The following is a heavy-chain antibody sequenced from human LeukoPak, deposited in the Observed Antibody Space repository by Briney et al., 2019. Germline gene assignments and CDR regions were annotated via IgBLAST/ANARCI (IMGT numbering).Heavy chain of an antibody. CDR3: VRGALPGDNWYFDL. V-gene: IGHV3-13*01. CDR1: GFPLAAYD. Sequence: PGGSLRLSCATSGFPLAAYDMHWVRQAPGKGLEWVSAFGSAGDTYYPGAVKGRFTISRDYAKNSLYLQMNNLRAGDTAVYFCVRGALPGDNWYFDLWGRGTLVTVSS. CDR2: FGSAGDT. J-gene: IGHJ2*01.